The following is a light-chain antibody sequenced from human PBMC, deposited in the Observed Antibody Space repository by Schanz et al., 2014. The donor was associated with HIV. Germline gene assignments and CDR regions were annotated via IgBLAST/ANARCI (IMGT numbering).Light chain of an antibody. CDR2: ADH. CDR1: AFNVGHNF. Sequence: SVFTQPPSVSAAPGQRVTIPCSGGAFNVGHNFVFWYQQFPGTAPKLLIYADHQRPSEIPDRFSGSKTGTSATLAITGLQTGDEADYYCGTWDSTLSEVVFGGGTQLTVL. CDR3: GTWDSTLSEVV. J-gene: IGLJ7*01. V-gene: IGLV1-51*01.